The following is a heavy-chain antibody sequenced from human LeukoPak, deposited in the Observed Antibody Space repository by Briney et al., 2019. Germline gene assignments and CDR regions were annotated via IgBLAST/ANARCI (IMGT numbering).Heavy chain of an antibody. D-gene: IGHD6-13*01. Sequence: SETLSLTCTVSDGAITGYYWGWIRQPPGKGLDWIGHLHFGGSTNYNPSLKSRVTISVDTSKNHSSLKLSSVTAADTAVYYCARGYSTSWTYYFDYWGQGALVTVSS. CDR2: LHFGGST. J-gene: IGHJ4*02. CDR1: DGAITGYY. CDR3: ARGYSTSWTYYFDY. V-gene: IGHV4-59*01.